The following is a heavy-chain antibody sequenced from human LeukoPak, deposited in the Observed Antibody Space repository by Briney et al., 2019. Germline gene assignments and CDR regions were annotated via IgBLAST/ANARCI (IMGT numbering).Heavy chain of an antibody. Sequence: ASVKVSCKASGYTFTDFFIHWVRQAPGQGLEWMGWINANSGDTFYAQKFQGRVTMTRDTSISTAYMELSRLTSDDTAVDCCARVMGAARGYWGQGTLVTVSS. D-gene: IGHD6-6*01. CDR3: ARVMGAARGY. V-gene: IGHV1-2*02. CDR2: INANSGDT. CDR1: GYTFTDFF. J-gene: IGHJ4*02.